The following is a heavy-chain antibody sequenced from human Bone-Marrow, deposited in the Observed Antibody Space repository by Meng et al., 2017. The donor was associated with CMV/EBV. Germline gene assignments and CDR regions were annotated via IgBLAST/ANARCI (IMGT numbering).Heavy chain of an antibody. D-gene: IGHD1-26*01. CDR3: TSRSQGGTDYYYYGMAV. V-gene: IGHV3-21*01. CDR1: GFTFSSYS. Sequence: GESLKISCAASGFTFSSYSMNWVRQAPGKGLEWVSSISSSSSYIYYADSVKGRFTISRDNAKNSLYLQMNSLRAEDTAVYYCTSRSQGGTDYYYYGMAVWGQGTTVTGSS. CDR2: ISSSSSYI. J-gene: IGHJ6*01.